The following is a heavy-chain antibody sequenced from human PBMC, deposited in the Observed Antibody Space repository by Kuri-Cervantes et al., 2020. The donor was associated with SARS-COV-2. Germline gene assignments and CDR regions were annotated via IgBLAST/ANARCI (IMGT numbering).Heavy chain of an antibody. CDR2: ISYDGSNK. CDR3: ARAYCSSTSCQLDY. CDR1: GFTFSSYA. J-gene: IGHJ4*02. D-gene: IGHD2-2*01. V-gene: IGHV3-30-3*01. Sequence: GESLKISCAASGFTFSSYAMHWVRQAPGKGLEWVAVISYDGSNKYYADSVKGRFTISRDNSKNTLYLQMNSLRAEDTAVYYCARAYCSSTSCQLDYWGRGTLVTVSS.